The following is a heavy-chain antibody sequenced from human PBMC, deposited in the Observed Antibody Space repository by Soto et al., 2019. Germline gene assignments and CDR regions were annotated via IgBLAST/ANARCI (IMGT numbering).Heavy chain of an antibody. J-gene: IGHJ4*02. V-gene: IGHV3-30*18. CDR3: AKNKQRHGDYVYYFDY. CDR2: ISFDGNYK. D-gene: IGHD4-17*01. CDR1: GFIFSGYG. Sequence: QVQLVESGGGVVQPGGSLRLSCAASGFIFSGYGMHWVRQAPGKGLEWVAVISFDGNYKYYADSVKGRFTISRDNSKNTLYLQMNSLRVEDTAVYYCAKNKQRHGDYVYYFDYWGQGTLVTVSS.